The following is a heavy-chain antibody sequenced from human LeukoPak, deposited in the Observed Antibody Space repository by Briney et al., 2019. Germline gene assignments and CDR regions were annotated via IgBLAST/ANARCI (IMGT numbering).Heavy chain of an antibody. D-gene: IGHD3-22*01. Sequence: GGSLRLSCAVSGINLSNYGMTWVRQAPGKGLEWVAGLSGSGGSTNYADSVKGRFTISRDNAKNTLYLQMNSLRAEDTAVYFCAKRGVVIRVILVGFHKEAYYFDSWGQGVLVTVSS. CDR3: AKRGVVIRVILVGFHKEAYYFDS. J-gene: IGHJ4*02. V-gene: IGHV3-23*01. CDR2: LSGSGGST. CDR1: GINLSNYG.